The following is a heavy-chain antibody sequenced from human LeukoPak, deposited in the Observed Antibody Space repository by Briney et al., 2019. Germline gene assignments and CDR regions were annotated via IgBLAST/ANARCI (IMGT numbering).Heavy chain of an antibody. CDR2: ISGSGGST. Sequence: GGSLRLSCVASGFTFSSYAMSWVRQAPGKGLEWVSAISGSGGSTYYADSVKGRFTISRDNSKNTLYLQMNSLRAEDTAVYYCAKEWNGDYVLYYFDYWGQGTLVTVSS. CDR1: GFTFSSYA. J-gene: IGHJ4*02. V-gene: IGHV3-23*01. D-gene: IGHD4-17*01. CDR3: AKEWNGDYVLYYFDY.